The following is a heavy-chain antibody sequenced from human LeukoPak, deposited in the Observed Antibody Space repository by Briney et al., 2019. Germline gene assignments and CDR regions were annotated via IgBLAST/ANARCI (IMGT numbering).Heavy chain of an antibody. V-gene: IGHV4-59*11. CDR3: ARGGGTFDI. J-gene: IGHJ3*02. Sequence: PSETLSLTCTVSGGSIATHYWSWIRQPPGKGLEWIGYINYSGTTNFNPSLNSRATISVDTSRNQFSLKLSSVTAADTAVYYCARGGGTFDIWGQGTMVADSS. CDR2: INYSGTT. D-gene: IGHD6-25*01. CDR1: GGSIATHY.